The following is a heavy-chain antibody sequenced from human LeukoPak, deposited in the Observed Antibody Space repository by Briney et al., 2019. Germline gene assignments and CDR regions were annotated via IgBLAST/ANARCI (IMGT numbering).Heavy chain of an antibody. CDR3: ARTTSLTASGYDY. CDR1: GYTFTSYH. CDR2: MNHYRCDR. V-gene: IGHV1-8*03. D-gene: IGHD4-17*01. Sequence: SVKVSCKTSGYTFTSYHINWVRQATGQGLEWMGWMNHYRCDRGYAQKFQGRVSITSDTSISTAYMELSSLRSEDTAVYFCARTTSLTASGYDYWGLGTLVTVAS. J-gene: IGHJ4*02.